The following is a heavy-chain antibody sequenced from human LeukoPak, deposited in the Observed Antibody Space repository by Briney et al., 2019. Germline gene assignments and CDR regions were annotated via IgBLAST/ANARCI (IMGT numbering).Heavy chain of an antibody. Sequence: ASVKVSCKASGYTFTSYAMNWVRQAPGQGLEWMGWMNPNSGNTGYAQKFQGRVTITRNTSISTAYMELSSLRSEDTAVYYCARVYAGIAAAGMIWGQGTLVTVSS. CDR1: GYTFTSYA. CDR3: ARVYAGIAAAGMI. V-gene: IGHV1-8*03. CDR2: MNPNSGNT. D-gene: IGHD6-13*01. J-gene: IGHJ4*02.